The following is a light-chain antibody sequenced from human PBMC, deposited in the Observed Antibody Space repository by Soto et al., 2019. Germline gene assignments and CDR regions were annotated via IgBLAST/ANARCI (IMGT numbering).Light chain of an antibody. CDR2: GAS. CDR1: QSVSSSY. V-gene: IGKV3-20*01. CDR3: QQYGDSPLYT. Sequence: EIVLTQSPGTLSLSPGERATLSCRASQSVSSSYLAWYQQKPGQAPRLLISGASSRATGIPDRFSGSGSGTDFTLTISRLEPEDCAVYYCQQYGDSPLYTFGQGTKLEMK. J-gene: IGKJ2*01.